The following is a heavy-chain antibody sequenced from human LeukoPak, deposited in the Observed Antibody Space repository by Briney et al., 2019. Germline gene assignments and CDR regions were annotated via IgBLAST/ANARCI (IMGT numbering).Heavy chain of an antibody. V-gene: IGHV3-7*04. J-gene: IGHJ4*02. CDR1: GFPLSSYL. Sequence: PGGSLRLSCAAPGFPLSSYLMSWGPQAPGKGLEWVAHIKQDGSEKYYVDSVKGRFTISRDNAKNSLYLQMNSLRAEDTAVYYCARGTIAAAGYYYFDYWGQGTQVTVSS. CDR2: IKQDGSEK. CDR3: ARGTIAAAGYYYFDY. D-gene: IGHD6-13*01.